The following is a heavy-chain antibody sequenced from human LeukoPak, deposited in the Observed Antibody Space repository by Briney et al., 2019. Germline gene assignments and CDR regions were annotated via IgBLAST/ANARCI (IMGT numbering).Heavy chain of an antibody. CDR1: GYTFTGYY. J-gene: IGHJ4*02. V-gene: IGHV1-2*02. CDR2: INPNSGGT. Sequence: ASVKVSCKASGYTFTGYYMHWLRQAPGQGLEWMGWINPNSGGTNYAQKFQGRVTMTRDTSISTAYMELSRLRSDDTAVYYCARGYGSGSYYKQYYFDYWGQGTPVTVSS. CDR3: ARGYGSGSYYKQYYFDY. D-gene: IGHD3-10*01.